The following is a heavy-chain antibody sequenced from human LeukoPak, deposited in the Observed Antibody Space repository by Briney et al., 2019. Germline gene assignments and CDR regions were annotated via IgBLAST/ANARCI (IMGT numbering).Heavy chain of an antibody. CDR2: ISSSSSYI. CDR3: ARAEPIRWSPARVDAFDI. CDR1: GFTFSSYS. D-gene: IGHD4-23*01. J-gene: IGHJ3*02. Sequence: GGSLRLSCAASGFTFSSYSMNWVRQAPGKGLEWVSSISSSSSYIYYADSVKGRFTTSRDNAKNSLYLQMNSLRAEDTAVYYCARAEPIRWSPARVDAFDIWGQGTMVTVSS. V-gene: IGHV3-21*01.